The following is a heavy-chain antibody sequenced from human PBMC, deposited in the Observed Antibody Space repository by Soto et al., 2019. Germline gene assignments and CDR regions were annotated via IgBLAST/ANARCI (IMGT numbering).Heavy chain of an antibody. D-gene: IGHD5-18*01. CDR1: GGSISSGGYY. V-gene: IGHV4-31*03. CDR2: IYYSGST. J-gene: IGHJ3*02. Sequence: QVQLQESGPGLVKPSQTLSLTCTVSGGSISSGGYYWSWMRQHPGKGLEWIGYIYYSGSTYYNPSLKSRVTISVDTSKNQFSLKLSSVTAADTAVYYCVGGYSYSGDAFDIWGQGTMVTVSS. CDR3: VGGYSYSGDAFDI.